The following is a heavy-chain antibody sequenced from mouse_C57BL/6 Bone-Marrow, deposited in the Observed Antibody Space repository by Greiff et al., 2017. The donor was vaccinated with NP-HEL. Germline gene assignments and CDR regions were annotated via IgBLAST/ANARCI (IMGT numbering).Heavy chain of an antibody. CDR3: ARSGSLDY. D-gene: IGHD1-1*01. CDR1: GYTFTSYW. V-gene: IGHV1-59*01. J-gene: IGHJ2*01. Sequence: VKLKEPGAELVRPGPSVKLSCKASGYTFTSYWMHWVKQRPGQGLEWIGVIDPSDSYTNYNQKFKGKATLTVDTSSSTAYMQLSSLTSEDSAVYYCARSGSLDYWGQGTTLTVSS. CDR2: IDPSDSYT.